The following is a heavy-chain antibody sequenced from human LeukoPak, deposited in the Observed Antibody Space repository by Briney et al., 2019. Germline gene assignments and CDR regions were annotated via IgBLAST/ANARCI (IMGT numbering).Heavy chain of an antibody. D-gene: IGHD3-10*01. CDR3: ARWTTMDRGFDY. J-gene: IGHJ4*02. V-gene: IGHV4-61*02. CDR2: IYTSGST. CDR1: GDSISSDTSY. Sequence: SQTLSLTCTVSGDSISSDTSYWSWIRQPAGKGLEWIGRIYTSGSTNYNPSLKSRVTISVDTSKNQFSLNLSSVTAADTAVYYCARWTTMDRGFDYWGQGTLVTVSS.